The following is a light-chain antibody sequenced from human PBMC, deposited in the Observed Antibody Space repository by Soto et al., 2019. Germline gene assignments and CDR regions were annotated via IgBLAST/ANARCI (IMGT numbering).Light chain of an antibody. J-gene: IGKJ1*01. CDR1: QSVSNSY. CDR2: GAS. Sequence: EIVLTQSPGTLSLSPGERATLSCTASQSVSNSYVAWYQQKPGQAPSLLIYGASFRATGISDRFSGSGSGTGFTLTISRLESEDFAVYYCQQYATSPRTFGQGTKLDIK. V-gene: IGKV3-20*01. CDR3: QQYATSPRT.